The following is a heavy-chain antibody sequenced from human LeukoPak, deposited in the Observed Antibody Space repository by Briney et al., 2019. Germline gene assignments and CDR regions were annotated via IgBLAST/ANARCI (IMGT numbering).Heavy chain of an antibody. V-gene: IGHV3-21*01. D-gene: IGHD6-6*01. CDR2: ISSSSSYI. CDR1: GFTFSSYS. Sequence: GGSLRLSCAASGFTFSSYSMNWVRQAPGKGLEWVSSISSSSSYIYYADSVKGRFTISRDNAKNSLYLQMNSLRAKDTAVYYCASARLLYFDYWGQGTLVTVSS. CDR3: ASARLLYFDY. J-gene: IGHJ4*02.